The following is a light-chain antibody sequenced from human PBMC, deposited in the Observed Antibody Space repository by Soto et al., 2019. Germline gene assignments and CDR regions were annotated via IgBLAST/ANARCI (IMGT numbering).Light chain of an antibody. CDR3: SSFTSSSTYV. CDR2: EVS. Sequence: QSVLTQPASVSGSPGQSITISCTGTSSDVGGYNYVSWYQHHPGKAPKLMIYEVSNRPSGLSNRFSSSKSGTPASLTISGLQAEDEADYYCSSFTSSSTYVFGTGTKVTVL. CDR1: SSDVGGYNY. V-gene: IGLV2-14*01. J-gene: IGLJ1*01.